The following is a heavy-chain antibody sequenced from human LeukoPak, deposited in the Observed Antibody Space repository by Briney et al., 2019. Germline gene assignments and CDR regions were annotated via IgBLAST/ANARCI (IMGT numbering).Heavy chain of an antibody. CDR3: ASINKDIVVVPAALADY. D-gene: IGHD2-2*01. V-gene: IGHV4-39*01. Sequence: SETLSLTCTVSGGSISSSSYYWGWLRQPPGKGGEWIGSIYYSGSTYYNPSLKSRVTISVDTSKNQFSLKLSSVTAADTAVYYCASINKDIVVVPAALADYWGQGTLVTVSS. CDR2: IYYSGST. J-gene: IGHJ4*02. CDR1: GGSISSSSYY.